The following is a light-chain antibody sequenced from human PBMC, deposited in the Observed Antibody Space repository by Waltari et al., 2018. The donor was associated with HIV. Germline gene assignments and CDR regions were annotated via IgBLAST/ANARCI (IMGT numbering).Light chain of an antibody. CDR1: SANIGAGHD. J-gene: IGLJ3*02. Sequence: QSTLTQPPSVSGAPGQWVTISCTGSSANIGAGHDVQWLQQVPGTAPKLLIYNNNDRPSGVPDRFSGSKSGTSASLAITGLQAEDESDYYCQSYDNSLNGWVFGGGTKLTVL. CDR2: NNN. CDR3: QSYDNSLNGWV. V-gene: IGLV1-40*01.